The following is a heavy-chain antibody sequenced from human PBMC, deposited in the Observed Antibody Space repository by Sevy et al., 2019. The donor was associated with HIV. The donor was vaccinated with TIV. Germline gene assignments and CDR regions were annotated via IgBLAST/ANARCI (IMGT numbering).Heavy chain of an antibody. Sequence: ASVKVSRKASGYTFTGYYMHWVRQAPGQGLEWMGRINPNSGGTNYAQKFQGRVTMTRDTSISTAYMELSRLRSDDTAVYYCARAIIIMAHIGSFPFDYWGQGTLVTVSS. D-gene: IGHD3-10*01. J-gene: IGHJ4*02. CDR3: ARAIIIMAHIGSFPFDY. V-gene: IGHV1-2*06. CDR1: GYTFTGYY. CDR2: INPNSGGT.